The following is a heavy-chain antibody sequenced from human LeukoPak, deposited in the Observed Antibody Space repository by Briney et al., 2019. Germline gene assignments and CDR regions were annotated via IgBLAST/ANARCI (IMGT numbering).Heavy chain of an antibody. CDR1: GGSISSSHYY. J-gene: IGHJ4*02. CDR2: IYYSGSP. V-gene: IGHV4-39*07. Sequence: SETLSLTCTVSGGSISSSHYYWGWIRQPPGKGLEWIGSIYYSGSPYYNPSLKSRLTISVDTSKNTFSLTLRCVPRRRPAVFYCARFNSGSYQHYFDYWGQGTLVSVSS. CDR3: ARFNSGSYQHYFDY. D-gene: IGHD1-26*01.